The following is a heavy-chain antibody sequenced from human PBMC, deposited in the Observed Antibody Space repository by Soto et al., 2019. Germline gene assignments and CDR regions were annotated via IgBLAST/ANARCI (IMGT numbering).Heavy chain of an antibody. CDR3: ARYDILTGLDY. CDR2: ISSNGGST. V-gene: IGHV3-64*01. CDR1: GFTFSSYA. J-gene: IGHJ4*02. D-gene: IGHD3-9*01. Sequence: VQLVESGGGLVQPGGSLRLSCAASGFTFSSYAMHWVRQAPGKGLEYVSAISSNGGSTYYANSVKGRFTISRDNSKNTLYFQMGSLRAADMAVYYCARYDILTGLDYWGQGTLVTVSS.